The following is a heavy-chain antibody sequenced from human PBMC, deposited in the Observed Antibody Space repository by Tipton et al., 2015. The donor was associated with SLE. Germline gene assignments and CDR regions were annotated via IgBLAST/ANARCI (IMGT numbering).Heavy chain of an antibody. CDR1: GYSISSGYY. J-gene: IGHJ6*03. V-gene: IGHV4-38-2*01. Sequence: TLSLTCSVSGYSISSGYYWGWIRQPPGKGLEWIGNIYHSGSIYQNPSLKGRVTISIDMSKNQFSLKLNSVTAADTAVYFCARRSASRSYYNAYYYDYMDVWGKGPTVTVSS. CDR3: ARRSASRSYYNAYYYDYMDV. D-gene: IGHD3-10*01. CDR2: IYHSGSI.